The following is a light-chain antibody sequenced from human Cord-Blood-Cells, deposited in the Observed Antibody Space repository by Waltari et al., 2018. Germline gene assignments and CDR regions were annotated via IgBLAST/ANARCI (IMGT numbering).Light chain of an antibody. V-gene: IGLV2-11*01. J-gene: IGLJ3*02. CDR2: VVS. CDR1: SSDVGSYNY. CDR3: CSYAGSYTWV. Sequence: QSALTQPRSVSGSPGQSVTISCPGTSSDVGSYNYVSEYQQHPGKAPKLMIYVVSKRPSGVPGRFSGSESGNTASLTISGLQAEDEADYYCCSYAGSYTWVFGGGTKLTVL.